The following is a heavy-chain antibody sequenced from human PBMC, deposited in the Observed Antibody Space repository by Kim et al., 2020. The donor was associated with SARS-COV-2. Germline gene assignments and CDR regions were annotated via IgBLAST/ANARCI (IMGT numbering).Heavy chain of an antibody. J-gene: IGHJ6*02. Sequence: SETLSLTCTVSGGSISSGGYYWSWIRQHPGKGLEWIGYIYYSGSTYYNPSLKSRVTISVDTSKNQFSLKLSSVTAADTAVYYCARDLRVVAATGHLRGMDLWRQGTTLTVSS. V-gene: IGHV4-31*03. CDR3: ARDLRVVAATGHLRGMDL. D-gene: IGHD2-15*01. CDR1: GGSISSGGYY. CDR2: IYYSGST.